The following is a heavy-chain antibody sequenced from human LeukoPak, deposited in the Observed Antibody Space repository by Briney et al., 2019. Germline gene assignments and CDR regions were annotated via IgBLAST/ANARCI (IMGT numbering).Heavy chain of an antibody. Sequence: SETLTLTCGVSGYSIASGYYWGWIRQPPGKGLEWIGSIYHTGTAYYNPSLQSRVTISVDTSKNQFSLKLTSMTATYTGFYYGARGTLFDSWGQGTLVTVSS. CDR2: IYHTGTA. CDR1: GYSIASGYY. J-gene: IGHJ5*01. CDR3: ARGTLFDS. V-gene: IGHV4-38-2*01. D-gene: IGHD1-1*01.